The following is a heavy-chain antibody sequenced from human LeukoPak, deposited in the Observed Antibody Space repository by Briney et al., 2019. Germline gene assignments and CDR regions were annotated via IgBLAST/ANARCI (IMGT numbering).Heavy chain of an antibody. CDR1: GGSISSSSYY. Sequence: PSETLSLTCTVSGGSISSSSYYWGWIRQPPGKGLEWIGSIYYSGSTYYNPSLKSRVTISVDTSKNQFSLKLSSVTAADTAVYYCARDLWFGELSIRYFDYWGQGTLVTDSS. CDR3: ARDLWFGELSIRYFDY. J-gene: IGHJ4*02. D-gene: IGHD3-10*01. CDR2: IYYSGST. V-gene: IGHV4-39*07.